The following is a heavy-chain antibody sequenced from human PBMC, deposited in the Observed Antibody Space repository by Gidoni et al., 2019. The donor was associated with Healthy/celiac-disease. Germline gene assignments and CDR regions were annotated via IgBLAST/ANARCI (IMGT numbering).Heavy chain of an antibody. V-gene: IGHV3-23*01. J-gene: IGHJ3*02. CDR2: ISGSGGST. CDR3: AKDHEGYCSGGSCYSNPTHDAFDI. CDR1: GFTFSSYA. Sequence: EVQLLESGGGLVQPGGSLRLSCAASGFTFSSYAMSWVRQAPGKGLEWVSAISGSGGSTYYADSVKGRFTISRDNSKNTLYLQMNSLRAEDTAVYYCAKDHEGYCSGGSCYSNPTHDAFDIWGQGTMVTVSS. D-gene: IGHD2-15*01.